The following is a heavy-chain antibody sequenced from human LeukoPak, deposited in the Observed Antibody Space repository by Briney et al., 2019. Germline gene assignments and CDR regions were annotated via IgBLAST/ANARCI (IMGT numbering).Heavy chain of an antibody. J-gene: IGHJ6*02. V-gene: IGHV1-18*01. D-gene: IGHD4-17*01. Sequence: ASVKVSCKASGYTFSSYGISWVRQAPGQGLEWMGWISAYNGNTNYAQKLQGRVTMTTDTSTSTAYMELRSLRSDDTAVYYCARVSTDYGDYYYYYYGMDVWGQGTTVTVSS. CDR2: ISAYNGNT. CDR1: GYTFSSYG. CDR3: ARVSTDYGDYYYYYYGMDV.